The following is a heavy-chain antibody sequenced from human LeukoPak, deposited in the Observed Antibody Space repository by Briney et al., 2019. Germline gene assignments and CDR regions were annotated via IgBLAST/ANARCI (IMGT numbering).Heavy chain of an antibody. CDR1: GGSISSYY. CDR3: ASGPRIVGASRFDY. Sequence: SETLSLTCTVSGGSISSYYWSWIRQPPGKGLEWIGYIYYSGSTNSNPSLKSRVTISVDTSKNQFSLKLSSVTAADTAVYYCASGPRIVGASRFDYWGQGTLVTVSS. D-gene: IGHD1-26*01. J-gene: IGHJ4*02. CDR2: IYYSGST. V-gene: IGHV4-59*01.